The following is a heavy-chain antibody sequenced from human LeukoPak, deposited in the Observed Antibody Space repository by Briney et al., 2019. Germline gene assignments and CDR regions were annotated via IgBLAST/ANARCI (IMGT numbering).Heavy chain of an antibody. CDR3: ARDRLSLGAFDI. V-gene: IGHV4-39*07. CDR2: IYYSGRT. D-gene: IGHD3-16*01. Sequence: SETLSLTCTVSGGSISSSYYWGWIRQPPGKGLEWIGSIYYSGRTSYNPSLKSRVTISLDTSKNQFSLNLSSVTVADTAVYYCARDRLSLGAFDIWGPGTTVIVSS. CDR1: GGSISSSYY. J-gene: IGHJ3*02.